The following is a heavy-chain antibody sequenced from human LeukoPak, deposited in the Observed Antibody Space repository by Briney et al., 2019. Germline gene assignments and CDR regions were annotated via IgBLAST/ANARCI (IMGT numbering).Heavy chain of an antibody. Sequence: ASVKVSCKASGGTFTGYYMHWVRQAPGQGLEWMGWINPNSGGTNYAQKFQGRVTMTRDTSISTAYMELSRLRSDDTAVYYCASSDYSNRFFDYWGQGTLVTVSS. D-gene: IGHD4-11*01. J-gene: IGHJ4*02. V-gene: IGHV1-2*02. CDR3: ASSDYSNRFFDY. CDR2: INPNSGGT. CDR1: GGTFTGYY.